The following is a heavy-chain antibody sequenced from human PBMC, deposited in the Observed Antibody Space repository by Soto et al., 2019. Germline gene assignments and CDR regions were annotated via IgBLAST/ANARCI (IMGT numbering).Heavy chain of an antibody. J-gene: IGHJ4*02. CDR2: ISGSGGST. Sequence: EVQLLESGGGLVQPGGSLRLSCAASGFTFSSYAMSWVRQAPGKGLEWVSAISGSGGSTYYADSVKGRSTISRDNSKKTLYMQSNSLRAEDTGVYYCSGWGSYRSANYWGQGTLVTVSS. CDR3: SGWGSYRSANY. D-gene: IGHD3-16*02. V-gene: IGHV3-23*01. CDR1: GFTFSSYA.